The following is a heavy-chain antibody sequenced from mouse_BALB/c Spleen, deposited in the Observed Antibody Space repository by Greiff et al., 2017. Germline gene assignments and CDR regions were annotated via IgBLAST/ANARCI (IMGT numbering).Heavy chain of an antibody. CDR3: GRDGDGYSYAMDY. CDR1: GFSLTSYG. V-gene: IGHV2-9*02. CDR2: IWAGGST. J-gene: IGHJ4*01. Sequence: VQVVESGPGLVAPSQSLSITCTVSGFSLTSYGVHWVRQPPGKGLEWLGVIWAGGSTNYNSALMSRLSISKDNSKSQVFLKMNSLQTDDTAMYCGGRDGDGYSYAMDYWGQGTSVTVSS. D-gene: IGHD2-3*01.